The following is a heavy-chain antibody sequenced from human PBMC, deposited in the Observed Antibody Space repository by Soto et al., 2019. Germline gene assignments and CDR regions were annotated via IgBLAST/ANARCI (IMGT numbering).Heavy chain of an antibody. CDR3: AHDTTYYDYVWGSYRSQFDY. V-gene: IGHV2-5*02. Sequence: QITLKESGPTLVKPTQTLTLTCTFSGFSLSTSGVGVGWIRQPPGKALEWLALIYWDDDKRYSPSLKSRLTITQDTTHNQVVLTMTNMDPVDTATYYCAHDTTYYDYVWGSYRSQFDYWGQGTLVTVSS. CDR1: GFSLSTSGVG. D-gene: IGHD3-16*02. CDR2: IYWDDDK. J-gene: IGHJ4*02.